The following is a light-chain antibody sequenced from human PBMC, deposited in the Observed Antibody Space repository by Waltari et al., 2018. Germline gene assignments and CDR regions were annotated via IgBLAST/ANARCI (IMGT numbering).Light chain of an antibody. Sequence: SYELTQPPSVSVSPGQTASITCSGDKLGDKYVSWYQQKPGQSPVLVIYHDSKRPSGIPGLLSGSNSGNAATLTISGTQAMDEADYFCQAWDSSTKVVFGGGTKLTVL. CDR3: QAWDSSTKVV. CDR1: KLGDKY. CDR2: HDS. V-gene: IGLV3-1*01. J-gene: IGLJ2*01.